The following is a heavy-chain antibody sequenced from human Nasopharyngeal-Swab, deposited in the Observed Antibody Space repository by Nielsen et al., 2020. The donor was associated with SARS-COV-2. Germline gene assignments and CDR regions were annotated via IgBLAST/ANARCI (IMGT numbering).Heavy chain of an antibody. Sequence: ASVKVSCKASGYTFTGYYMHWVRQAPGQGLEWMGRINPNSGGTNYAQKFQGRVTMTRDTSISTAYMELSRLRSDDTAVYYRARWDSSGWYVGFDYWGQGTLVTVSS. V-gene: IGHV1-2*06. J-gene: IGHJ4*02. CDR1: GYTFTGYY. CDR2: INPNSGGT. D-gene: IGHD6-19*01. CDR3: ARWDSSGWYVGFDY.